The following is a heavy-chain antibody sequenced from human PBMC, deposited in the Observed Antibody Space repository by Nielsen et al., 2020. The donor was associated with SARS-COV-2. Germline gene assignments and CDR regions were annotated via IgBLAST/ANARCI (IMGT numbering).Heavy chain of an antibody. V-gene: IGHV3-64*01. CDR3: ARDSGGSYDL. CDR2: IKSQSHGSST. D-gene: IGHD1-26*01. CDR1: GFTLSDYA. Sequence: GSLKISCAASGFTLSDYAIQWVRQAPGKGLEYVATIKSQSHGSSTSYISSVRGRFTISRDNSKNILYLQMDSLRAEDMAVYYCARDSGGSYDLWGHGTLVTVSS. J-gene: IGHJ5*02.